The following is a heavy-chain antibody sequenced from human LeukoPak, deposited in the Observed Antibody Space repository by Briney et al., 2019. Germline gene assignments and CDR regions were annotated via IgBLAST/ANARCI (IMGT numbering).Heavy chain of an antibody. J-gene: IGHJ4*02. D-gene: IGHD3-10*01. CDR3: ARHSEGGFDN. V-gene: IGHV4-59*08. Sequence: SGTLSLTCTVSGGSISPYYWSWFRQPPGKGLEWIGYIYYTGSSTYNPSLKSRVTISVDTSKNQFSLRLTSVTAEDTAVYYCARHSEGGFDNWGQGTLVTVSS. CDR2: IYYTGSS. CDR1: GGSISPYY.